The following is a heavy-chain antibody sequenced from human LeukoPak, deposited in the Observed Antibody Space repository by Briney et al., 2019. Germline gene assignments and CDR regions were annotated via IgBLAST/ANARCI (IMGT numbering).Heavy chain of an antibody. CDR2: ISGSGGST. J-gene: IGHJ4*02. Sequence: GSLRLSCAASGFTFSSYAMSWVRQAPGKGLEGVSAISGSGGSTYYADSVKGRFTISRDNSKNTLYLQMNSLRAEDTAVYYCAKHDHGDYEGAYYFDYWGQGTLLTVSS. V-gene: IGHV3-23*01. CDR3: AKHDHGDYEGAYYFDY. CDR1: GFTFSSYA. D-gene: IGHD4-17*01.